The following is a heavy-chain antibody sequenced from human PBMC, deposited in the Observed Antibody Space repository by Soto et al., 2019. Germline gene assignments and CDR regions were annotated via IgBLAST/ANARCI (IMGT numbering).Heavy chain of an antibody. CDR1: GGSFSGYY. Sequence: TSETLSLTCAVYGGSFSGYYWSWIRQPPGKGLEWIGEINHSGSTNYNPSLKSRVTISVDTSKNQFSLKLSSVPAADTAVYYCARGSARLYYYDSSGYMNWFDPWGQGTLVTVSS. CDR2: INHSGST. V-gene: IGHV4-34*01. CDR3: ARGSARLYYYDSSGYMNWFDP. D-gene: IGHD3-22*01. J-gene: IGHJ5*02.